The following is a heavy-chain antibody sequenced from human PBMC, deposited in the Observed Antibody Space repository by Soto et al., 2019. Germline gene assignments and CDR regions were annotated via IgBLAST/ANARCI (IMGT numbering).Heavy chain of an antibody. D-gene: IGHD2-2*01. CDR2: IYYSGST. J-gene: IGHJ5*02. Sequence: SETLSLTCTVSGGSISSGGYYWSWIRQHPGKGLEWIGYIYYSGSTYYNPSLKSRVTISVDTSKNQFSLKLSSVTAADTAVYYCARASVVVVPAAMPVRWFDPWGQGTLVTVSS. CDR1: GGSISSGGYY. V-gene: IGHV4-31*03. CDR3: ARASVVVVPAAMPVRWFDP.